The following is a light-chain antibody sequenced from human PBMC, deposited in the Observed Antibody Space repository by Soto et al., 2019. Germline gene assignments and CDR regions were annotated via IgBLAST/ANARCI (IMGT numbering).Light chain of an antibody. CDR3: QQYNYFWA. V-gene: IGKV1-5*01. Sequence: DIQMTQSPSTLSASVGDRVTITCRVSQSISSWLAWYQQKPGKAPKLLIYDASNLESGVPSRFSGGGSGTEFSLTISSLQPDDFATYYCQQYNYFWAFGQGTKVDIK. CDR1: QSISSW. J-gene: IGKJ1*01. CDR2: DAS.